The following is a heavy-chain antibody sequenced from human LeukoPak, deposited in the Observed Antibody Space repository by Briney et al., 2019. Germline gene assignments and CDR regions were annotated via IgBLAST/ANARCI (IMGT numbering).Heavy chain of an antibody. V-gene: IGHV3-30-3*01. CDR1: GFSLSSYA. CDR2: ISYDGTKE. J-gene: IGHJ1*01. Sequence: PGRSLRLSCAASGFSLSSYAMHWVRQAPGKGVEWVAIISYDGTKEYYGDSVKGRFTISRDNSKNTVYLQMNSLRAEDTAVYYCARGGHIVVVTSGVLAEYFQHWGQGTLVTASS. D-gene: IGHD2-21*02. CDR3: ARGGHIVVVTSGVLAEYFQH.